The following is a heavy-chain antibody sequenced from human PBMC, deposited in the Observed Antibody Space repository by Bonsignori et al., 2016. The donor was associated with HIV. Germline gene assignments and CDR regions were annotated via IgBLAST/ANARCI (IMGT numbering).Heavy chain of an antibody. CDR3: ARDLWGSDSAGFDY. J-gene: IGHJ4*02. CDR1: GFTFSNYW. V-gene: IGHV3-7*03. Sequence: GGSLRLSCAASGFTFSNYWMTWVRQAPGKGLEWVANIKEDGSEKYYVESVKGRFTISRDNAKNSLYLQMNSLRAEDTAVYYCARDLWGSDSAGFDYWGQGTLVTVSS. CDR2: IKEDGSEK. D-gene: IGHD7-27*01.